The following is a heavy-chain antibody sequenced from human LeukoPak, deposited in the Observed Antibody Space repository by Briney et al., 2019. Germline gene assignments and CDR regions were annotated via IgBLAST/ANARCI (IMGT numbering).Heavy chain of an antibody. CDR2: IYSDNT. D-gene: IGHD3-3*01. CDR1: GFTVSSNS. J-gene: IGHJ6*03. CDR3: ARAPRENLWYDFWSGRDYYYYYMDV. Sequence: GGSLRLSCTVSGFTVSSNSMSWVRQAPGKGLEWVSFIYSDNTHYSDSVKGRFTISRDNSKNTLYLQMNSLRAEDTAVYYCARAPRENLWYDFWSGRDYYYYYMDVWGKGTTVTVSS. V-gene: IGHV3-53*01.